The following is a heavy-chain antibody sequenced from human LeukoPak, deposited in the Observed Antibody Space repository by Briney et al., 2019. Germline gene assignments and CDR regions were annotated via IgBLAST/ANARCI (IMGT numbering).Heavy chain of an antibody. V-gene: IGHV3-30*01. CDR2: ISYDGSNK. Sequence: PGGSLRLSCAASGFTFSSYGMHWVRQAPGKGLEWVAVISYDGSNKYYADSVKGRFTISRDNSKNTLYLQMNSLRAEDTAVYYCARVDDSGGGFDYWGQGTLVTVSS. CDR1: GFTFSSYG. D-gene: IGHD1-26*01. CDR3: ARVDDSGGGFDY. J-gene: IGHJ4*02.